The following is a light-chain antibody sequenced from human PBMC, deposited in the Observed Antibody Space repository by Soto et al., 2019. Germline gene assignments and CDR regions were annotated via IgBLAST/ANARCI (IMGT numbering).Light chain of an antibody. CDR1: QTISSN. CDR3: QQSYGTPYT. J-gene: IGKJ2*01. V-gene: IGKV1-39*01. Sequence: DIQMTQSPSSLSASVGDRVTIACRAGQTISSNLNWYQQKPGKAPKLLIYAASTLLIGVPSRFSGSRSGTDFTLTISSLQPEDFATYYCQQSYGTPYTFGRGTKLEIK. CDR2: AAS.